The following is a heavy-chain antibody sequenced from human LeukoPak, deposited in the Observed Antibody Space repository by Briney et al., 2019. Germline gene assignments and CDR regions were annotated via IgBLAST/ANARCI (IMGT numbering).Heavy chain of an antibody. D-gene: IGHD3-10*01. J-gene: IGHJ1*01. CDR3: ARDLDNYSGSGSYYNGDPLFQH. Sequence: ASVRVSCKASGYTFTGFCIHWVRQAPGQGLEWMGWLNPNSGGTNYAQNFQGRVTMTRDTSISTGYMELSRLRSDDTAVYYCARDLDNYSGSGSYYNGDPLFQHWGQGTLVTVSS. CDR2: LNPNSGGT. CDR1: GYTFTGFC. V-gene: IGHV1-2*02.